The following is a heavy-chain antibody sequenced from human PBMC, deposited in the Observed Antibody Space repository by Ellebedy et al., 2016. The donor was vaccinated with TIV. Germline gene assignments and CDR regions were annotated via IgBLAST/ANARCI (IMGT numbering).Heavy chain of an antibody. Sequence: GGSLRLSCAASGFTFSNYAMSWVRQTPEKRLEWVSAISGNGGSTYSPDSVRGRFTISRDNSKTTLYLQMNSLRAEDTAVYYCARMGDFEYWGQGTLVTVSS. CDR1: GFTFSNYA. CDR2: ISGNGGST. V-gene: IGHV3-23*01. J-gene: IGHJ4*02. D-gene: IGHD3-16*01. CDR3: ARMGDFEY.